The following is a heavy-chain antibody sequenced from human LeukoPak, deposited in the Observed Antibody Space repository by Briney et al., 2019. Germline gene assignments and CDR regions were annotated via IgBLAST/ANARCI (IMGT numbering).Heavy chain of an antibody. Sequence: PGGSLRLSCGASGFTFSRYAMSWVRQAPGKGLQWVSEIGGSGGAIYYADSVKGRFAISRDNSKNTLYLQMNSLRAEDTAVYYCAKDQTPYYWGQGTLVTVSS. D-gene: IGHD4-23*01. J-gene: IGHJ4*02. CDR2: IGGSGGAI. V-gene: IGHV3-23*01. CDR3: AKDQTPYY. CDR1: GFTFSRYA.